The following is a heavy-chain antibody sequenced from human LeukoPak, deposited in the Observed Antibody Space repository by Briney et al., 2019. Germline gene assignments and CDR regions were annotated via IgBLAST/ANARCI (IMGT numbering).Heavy chain of an antibody. J-gene: IGHJ4*02. CDR2: IKQDGSEK. Sequence: GRSLRLSCAASGFTFSSYGMHWVRQAPGKGLEWVANIKQDGSEKSYVDSVKGRFTVSRDNAQNSLYLQMNNLRADDTAVYYCADPGVGYWGQGTLVTVSS. CDR1: GFTFSSYG. D-gene: IGHD2-8*01. V-gene: IGHV3-7*03. CDR3: ADPGVGY.